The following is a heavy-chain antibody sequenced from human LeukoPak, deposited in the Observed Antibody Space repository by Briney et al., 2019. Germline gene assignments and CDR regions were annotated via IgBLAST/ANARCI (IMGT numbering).Heavy chain of an antibody. CDR2: IYHSGST. V-gene: IGHV4-38-2*02. D-gene: IGHD3-10*01. CDR1: GYSISSGYY. J-gene: IGHJ5*02. Sequence: PSETLSLTCTVSGYSISSGYYWGWIRQPPGKGLEWIGNIYHSGSTYYNPSLKSRVTISVDTSKNQFSLKLSSVTAADTAVYYCARRGPPRTMLRGVKSGWFDPWGQGTLVTVSS. CDR3: ARRGPPRTMLRGVKSGWFDP.